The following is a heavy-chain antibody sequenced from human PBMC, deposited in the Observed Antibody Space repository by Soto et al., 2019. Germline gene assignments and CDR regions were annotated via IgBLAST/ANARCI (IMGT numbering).Heavy chain of an antibody. CDR2: ISYDGSNK. D-gene: IGHD5-18*01. J-gene: IGHJ4*02. V-gene: IGHV3-30*18. CDR3: AKDIVRYTYGACDN. Sequence: QVQLVESGGAVVQPGKSLRLSCAASGFTFNSYGMYWIRQAPGKGLEWVAAISYDGSNKFHADSVKGRFTISRDNSQNTMYLQMHSLSTEDTAVYYCAKDIVRYTYGACDNWGQGALVTVSS. CDR1: GFTFNSYG.